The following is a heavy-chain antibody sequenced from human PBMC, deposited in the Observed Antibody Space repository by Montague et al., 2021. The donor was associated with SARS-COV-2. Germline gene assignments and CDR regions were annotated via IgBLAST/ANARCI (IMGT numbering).Heavy chain of an antibody. CDR3: ATQEDPSGWIPGPFDF. D-gene: IGHD6-19*01. CDR1: GGSISSSTYY. V-gene: IGHV4-39*01. Sequence: SETLSLTCTVSGGSISSSTYYWAWIRQPPGKELEWIGSMYYRGSTYYNPSLKSRVFISVDTTKKQLSLTLTSVTAADTAVYYCATQEDPSGWIPGPFDFWGQGTLLSVS. J-gene: IGHJ4*02. CDR2: MYYRGST.